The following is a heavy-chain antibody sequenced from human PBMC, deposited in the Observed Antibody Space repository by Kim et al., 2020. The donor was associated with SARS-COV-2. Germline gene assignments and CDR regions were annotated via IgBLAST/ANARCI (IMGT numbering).Heavy chain of an antibody. D-gene: IGHD4-17*01. V-gene: IGHV5-10-1*01. Sequence: GESLKISCKGSGYSFTSYWISWVRQMPGKGLEWMGRIDPSDSYTNYSPSFQGHVTISADKSISTAYLQWSSLKASDTAMYYCARHESPTVVMVRYYYGMDVWGQGTTVTVSS. CDR2: IDPSDSYT. CDR3: ARHESPTVVMVRYYYGMDV. J-gene: IGHJ6*02. CDR1: GYSFTSYW.